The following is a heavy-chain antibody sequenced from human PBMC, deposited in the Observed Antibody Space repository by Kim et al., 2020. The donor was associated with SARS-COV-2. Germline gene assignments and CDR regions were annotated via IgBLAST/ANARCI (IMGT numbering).Heavy chain of an antibody. CDR3: AKGDRWQGPCHN. CDR1: GFTFSNFG. J-gene: IGHJ4*02. Sequence: GGSLRLSCAASGFTFSNFGMHWVRQAPGKGLEWVAVILHDGSQRFYTDSVRGRFTISRDNSRNTLSLEMNSLRAEDTATYFCAKGDRWQGPCHNWGQGTLVTVSS. CDR2: ILHDGSQR. V-gene: IGHV3-30*18.